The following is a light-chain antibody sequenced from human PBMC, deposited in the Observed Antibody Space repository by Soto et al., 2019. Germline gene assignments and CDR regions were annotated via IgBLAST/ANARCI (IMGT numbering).Light chain of an antibody. CDR2: KVS. CDR3: MQGTHWTRT. V-gene: IGKV2-30*01. Sequence: VVMTQSLLSLLVTLGRPASISCRSSQSLVNSDGSTYLNWYQQRPGQSPRRLIYKVSNRDSGVPDRFSGSGSGTDFTLIISRVEAEDVGVYYCMQGTHWTRTFGQGTKVDIK. J-gene: IGKJ1*01. CDR1: QSLVNSDGSTY.